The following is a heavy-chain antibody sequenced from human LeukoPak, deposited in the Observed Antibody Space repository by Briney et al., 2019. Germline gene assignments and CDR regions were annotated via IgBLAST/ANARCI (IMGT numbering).Heavy chain of an antibody. D-gene: IGHD2-21*01. CDR2: IYYSGST. CDR3: ARHDMVIAIGY. Sequence: PSETLSLTCTVSGGSLSSSSYYWGWIRQPPGKGLEWIGSIYYSGSTYYNPSLKSRVTISVDTSKNQFSLKLSSVTAADTAVYYCARHDMVIAIGYWGQGTLVTVSS. CDR1: GGSLSSSSYY. V-gene: IGHV4-39*01. J-gene: IGHJ4*02.